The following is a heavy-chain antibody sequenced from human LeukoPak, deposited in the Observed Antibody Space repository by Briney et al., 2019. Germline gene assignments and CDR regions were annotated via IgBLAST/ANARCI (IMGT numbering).Heavy chain of an antibody. CDR3: TRSGYRHPYHFDS. Sequence: GGSLRLSCAASGFTFSDYYMGWIRQAPGKGLEWVSVLYTGGGTDHADSVKGRFTISRDNSKNTLSLQMNSLRAEDTAIYYCTRSGYRHPYHFDSWGQGTLVTVSS. CDR2: LYTGGGT. D-gene: IGHD3-22*01. J-gene: IGHJ4*02. CDR1: GFTFSDYY. V-gene: IGHV3-53*01.